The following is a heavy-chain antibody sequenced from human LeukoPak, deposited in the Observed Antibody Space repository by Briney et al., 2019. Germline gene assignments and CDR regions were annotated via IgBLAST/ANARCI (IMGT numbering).Heavy chain of an antibody. CDR1: GFTFSSYA. V-gene: IGHV3-23*01. Sequence: GGSLRLSCAASGFTFSSYAMSWVRPAPGKGLEWVSAISGSGGSTYYADSVKGRFTISRDNSKNTLYLQMNSLRAEDTAVYYCAKELRYFDWPSSYYYYYYGMDVWGQGTTVTVSS. CDR3: AKELRYFDWPSSYYYYYYGMDV. D-gene: IGHD3-9*01. J-gene: IGHJ6*02. CDR2: ISGSGGST.